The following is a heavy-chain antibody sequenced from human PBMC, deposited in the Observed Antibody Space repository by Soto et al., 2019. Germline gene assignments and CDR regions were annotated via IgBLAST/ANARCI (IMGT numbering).Heavy chain of an antibody. D-gene: IGHD6-19*01. CDR1: GFTFSDHY. CDR2: PRNKANSYTT. CDR3: AREPSSGWNKGWFDP. Sequence: GGSLRLSCAASGFTFSDHYMDWVRQAPGKGLEWVGRPRNKANSYTTEYAASVKGRFTISRDDSKNSLYLQMNSLKTEDTAVYYCAREPSSGWNKGWFDPWGQGTLVTVSS. V-gene: IGHV3-72*01. J-gene: IGHJ5*02.